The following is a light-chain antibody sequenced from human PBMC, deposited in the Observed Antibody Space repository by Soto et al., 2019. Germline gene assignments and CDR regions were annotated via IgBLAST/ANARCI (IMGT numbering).Light chain of an antibody. CDR1: QDITNY. CDR3: PQYDDLPLT. V-gene: IGKV1-33*01. CDR2: DAS. J-gene: IGKJ4*01. Sequence: DIQMTQSPSSLSASVGDRVTITCQASQDITNYLSWYQQKPGKAPKLLIYDASNLEIGVPSRFSGRGSGTDFSLTITSLQPEDFATYFCPQYDDLPLTFGGGTKVEVK.